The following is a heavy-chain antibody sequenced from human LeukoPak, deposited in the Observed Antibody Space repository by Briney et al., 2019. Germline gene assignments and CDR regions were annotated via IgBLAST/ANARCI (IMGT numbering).Heavy chain of an antibody. V-gene: IGHV3-15*01. Sequence: GGSLRLSCAASGFTFSNAWMSWVRQAPGKGREWVGRIKSKTDGGTTDYAAPVKGRFTISRDDSKNTLYLQMNSLKTEDTAVYYCTTDRGYCGGDCSPPWGQGTLVTVSS. D-gene: IGHD2-21*02. CDR3: TTDRGYCGGDCSPP. CDR2: IKSKTDGGTT. CDR1: GFTFSNAW. J-gene: IGHJ5*02.